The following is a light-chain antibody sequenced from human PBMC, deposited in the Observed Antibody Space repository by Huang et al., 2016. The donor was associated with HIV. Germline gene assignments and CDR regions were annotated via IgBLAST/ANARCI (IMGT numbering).Light chain of an antibody. J-gene: IGKJ1*01. Sequence: DIVLTQSPDSLAVSMVERATINCRSSQSVYYSSNSKNYLAWFQQKPGQAPRLLIYWASAREAGVPDRLTGSGSGTDFTLTISTLEAEDAAVYYCQQYYSIPQTFGQGTKVEI. V-gene: IGKV4-1*01. CDR2: WAS. CDR3: QQYYSIPQT. CDR1: QSVYYSSNSKNY.